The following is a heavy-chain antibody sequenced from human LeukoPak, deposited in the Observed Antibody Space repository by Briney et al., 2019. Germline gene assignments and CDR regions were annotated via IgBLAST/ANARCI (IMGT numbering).Heavy chain of an antibody. CDR1: GFTFSSYS. V-gene: IGHV3-21*01. D-gene: IGHD6-13*01. CDR2: ISSSSSYI. J-gene: IGHJ4*02. CDR3: ARAKGDSGSGVDY. Sequence: PGGSLRLSCAASGFTFSSYSMNWVRQAPGKGLEWVSSISSSSSYIYYADSVKGRFTISRDNAKNSLYLQMNSLRAEDTAVYYCARAKGDSGSGVDYWGQGTLVTVSS.